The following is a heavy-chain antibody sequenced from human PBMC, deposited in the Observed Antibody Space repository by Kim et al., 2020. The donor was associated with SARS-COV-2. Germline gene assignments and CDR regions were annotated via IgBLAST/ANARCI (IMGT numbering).Heavy chain of an antibody. D-gene: IGHD3-9*01. V-gene: IGHV3-30*18. J-gene: IGHJ4*02. Sequence: GGSLRLSCVASGFTFSSYGMHWVHQAPGRGLEWVAIISYDGSNQYYADSLKGRVTISRDNSQNTVYLQLNSLRAEDTAVYYCAKEFDFQTRSVSYFDYWGQGIVVTVSS. CDR2: ISYDGSNQ. CDR1: GFTFSSYG. CDR3: AKEFDFQTRSVSYFDY.